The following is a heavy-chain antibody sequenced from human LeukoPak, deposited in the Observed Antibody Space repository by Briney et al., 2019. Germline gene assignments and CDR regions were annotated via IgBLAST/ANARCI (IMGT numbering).Heavy chain of an antibody. CDR2: ISGSGGST. V-gene: IGHV3-23*01. Sequence: GGSLRLSCAASGFTFSSYAMSWVRQAPGKGLEWVSAISGSGGSTYYADSVKGRFTISRDNSKNTLYLQMNSLRAEDTAVYYCAKVQRRIVGATRNFDYWGQGTLVTVSS. CDR1: GFTFSSYA. J-gene: IGHJ4*02. D-gene: IGHD1-26*01. CDR3: AKVQRRIVGATRNFDY.